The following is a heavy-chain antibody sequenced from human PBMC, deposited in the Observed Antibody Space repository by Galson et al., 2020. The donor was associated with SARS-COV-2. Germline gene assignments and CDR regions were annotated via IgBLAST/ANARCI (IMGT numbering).Heavy chain of an antibody. J-gene: IGHJ6*02. Sequence: GSLRLSCAASGFTFSNYYMYWIRQAPGKGLEWLSYISSSGETVDYADSVKGRFTMSRDNAKSSLYLQMNSLRAEDTAVYFCARHYGLVTNYYYYYGMDVWGQGTTVTVSS. D-gene: IGHD3-9*01. V-gene: IGHV3-11*01. CDR3: ARHYGLVTNYYYYYGMDV. CDR1: GFTFSNYY. CDR2: ISSSGETV.